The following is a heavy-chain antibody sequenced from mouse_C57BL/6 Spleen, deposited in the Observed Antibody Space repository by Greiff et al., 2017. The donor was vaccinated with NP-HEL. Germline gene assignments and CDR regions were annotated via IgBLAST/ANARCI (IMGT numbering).Heavy chain of an antibody. J-gene: IGHJ1*03. CDR2: IWRGGST. V-gene: IGHV2-5*01. CDR1: GFSLTSYG. D-gene: IGHD1-1*01. CDR3: AKSGYGSSYWYFDV. Sequence: VQLQQSGPGLVQPSQSLSITCTVSGFSLTSYGVHWVRQSPGKGLEWLGVIWRGGSTDYNAAFMSRLSITKDNSQSQVFFKMNSLQADDTAIYYCAKSGYGSSYWYFDVWGTGTTVTVSS.